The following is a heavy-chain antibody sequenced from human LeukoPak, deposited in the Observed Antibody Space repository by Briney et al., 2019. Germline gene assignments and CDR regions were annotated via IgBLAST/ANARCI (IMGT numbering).Heavy chain of an antibody. V-gene: IGHV3-21*01. CDR2: ISSSSSYI. D-gene: IGHD4-17*01. Sequence: GGSLRLSCAASGFTFNKFAMSWVRQAPGKGLEWVSSISSSSSYIYYADSVKGRFTISRDNAKNSLYLQMNSLRAEDTAVYYCARDTVTTLVDFDYWGQGTLVTVSS. CDR3: ARDTVTTLVDFDY. CDR1: GFTFNKFA. J-gene: IGHJ4*02.